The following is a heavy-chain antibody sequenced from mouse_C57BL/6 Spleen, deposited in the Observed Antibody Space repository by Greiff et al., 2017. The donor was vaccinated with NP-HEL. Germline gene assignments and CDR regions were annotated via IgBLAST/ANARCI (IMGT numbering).Heavy chain of an antibody. J-gene: IGHJ3*01. CDR3: ARWGDGYYGFAY. V-gene: IGHV1-82*01. Sequence: VQLVESGPELVKPGASVKISCKASGYAFSSSWMNWVKQRPGKGLEWIGRIYPGDGDTNYNGKFKGKATLTADKSSSTAYMQLSSLTSEDSAVYFCARWGDGYYGFAYWGQGTLVTVSA. D-gene: IGHD2-3*01. CDR1: GYAFSSSW. CDR2: IYPGDGDT.